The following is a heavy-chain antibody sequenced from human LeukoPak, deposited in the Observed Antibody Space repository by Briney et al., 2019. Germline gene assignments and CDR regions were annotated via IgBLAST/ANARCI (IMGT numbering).Heavy chain of an antibody. Sequence: PGGALRLSCAASGFTFDDYAMHGVRQGPGKGLPWISLISGGGGRTYYADSVKGRVTISRDNSKNSLYLQMNSLRTEDTALYYCAKDGCSGGSCYSYGMDVWGQGTTVTVSS. CDR2: ISGGGGRT. V-gene: IGHV3-43*02. CDR1: GFTFDDYA. CDR3: AKDGCSGGSCYSYGMDV. J-gene: IGHJ6*02. D-gene: IGHD2-15*01.